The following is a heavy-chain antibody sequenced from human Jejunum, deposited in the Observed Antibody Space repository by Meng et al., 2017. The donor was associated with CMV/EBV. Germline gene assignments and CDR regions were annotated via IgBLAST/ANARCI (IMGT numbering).Heavy chain of an antibody. V-gene: IGHV3-23*04. Sequence: EGQRVESGGGVVQPGGSLRLYCAASGFTFRNYGMSWVRQAPGKGLEWVSSISGSGDSTNYADSVKGRFTISRDNSKNTLDLQMNSLRADDTAVYYCAKNYDFPDWGQGTLVTVSS. CDR3: AKNYDFPD. D-gene: IGHD3-3*01. J-gene: IGHJ4*02. CDR2: ISGSGDST. CDR1: GFTFRNYG.